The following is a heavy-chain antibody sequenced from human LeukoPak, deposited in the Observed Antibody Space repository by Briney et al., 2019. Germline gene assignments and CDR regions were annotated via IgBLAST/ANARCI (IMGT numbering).Heavy chain of an antibody. D-gene: IGHD2-2*01. CDR3: AKGVVVVPTASRALDY. Sequence: GGSLRLSCAASGFTFSSHGMNWVRQAPGKGLEWVSGIRGDGVTTYYADPVKGRFSVSRDNSKNTLYLQMISLKAEDTAVYYCAKGVVVVPTASRALDYWGQGTLVTVSS. J-gene: IGHJ4*02. CDR2: IRGDGVTT. V-gene: IGHV3-23*01. CDR1: GFTFSSHG.